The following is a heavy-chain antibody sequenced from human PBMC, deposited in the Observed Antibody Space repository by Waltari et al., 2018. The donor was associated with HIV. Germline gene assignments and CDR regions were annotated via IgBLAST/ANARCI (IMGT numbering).Heavy chain of an antibody. CDR1: GGFICSSTYS. J-gene: IGHJ4*02. CDR2: ISYSGIT. V-gene: IGHV4-39*01. Sequence: QLQLQESGPGLVKPSETLSLTCAVSGGFICSSTYSWGWIRQPPGKGLEWIGTISYSGITYYNPSLKSRVSISLDTSKNRFSLHLSSVTAADTAVYYCARRGGMLSNYYFDYWGQGTLVTVSS. CDR3: ARRGGMLSNYYFDY. D-gene: IGHD3-10*02.